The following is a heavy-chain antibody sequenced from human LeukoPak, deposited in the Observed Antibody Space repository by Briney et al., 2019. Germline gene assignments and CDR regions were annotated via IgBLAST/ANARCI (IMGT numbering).Heavy chain of an antibody. D-gene: IGHD3-16*02. V-gene: IGHV4-39*07. CDR2: IYYSGNT. CDR1: GGSVSSSNYY. CDR3: ATGEVRKLSEDY. Sequence: SETLSLTCTVSGGSVSSSNYYWGWIRQPPGRGLEWIGNIYYSGNTYYNPSLKSRVTISVDTSKNQFSLNLTSVTAADTAVYYCATGEVRKLSEDYWGQGTLVTVSS. J-gene: IGHJ4*02.